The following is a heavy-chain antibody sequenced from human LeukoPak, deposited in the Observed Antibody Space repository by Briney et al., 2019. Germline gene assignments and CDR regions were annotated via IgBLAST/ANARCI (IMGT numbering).Heavy chain of an antibody. CDR3: ARERGRYCSGGSCLTGFDP. CDR2: MNPNSGNT. J-gene: IGHJ5*02. Sequence: GASVKVSCKASGYTFTSYDINRVRQATGQGLEWMGWMNPNSGNTGYAQKFQGRVTMTRNTSISTAYMELSSLRSEDTAVYYCARERGRYCSGGSCLTGFDPWGQGTLVTVSS. V-gene: IGHV1-8*01. CDR1: GYTFTSYD. D-gene: IGHD2-15*01.